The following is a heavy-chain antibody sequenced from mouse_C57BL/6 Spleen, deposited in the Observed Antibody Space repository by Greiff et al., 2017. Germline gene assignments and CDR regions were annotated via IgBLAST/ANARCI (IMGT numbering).Heavy chain of an antibody. J-gene: IGHJ1*03. CDR2: INPNYGTS. CDR1: GYSFTDYT. Sequence: VQLQQSGPELVKPGASVKISCKASGYSFTDYTMHWVKQSNGKSLEWIGVINPNYGTSSYNQKFKGKATLTVDQSSSTAYMQLNSLTSEDSAVDDWASDPNSHCYFDVWGTGTTVTVSS. V-gene: IGHV1-39*01. CDR3: ASDPNSHCYFDV.